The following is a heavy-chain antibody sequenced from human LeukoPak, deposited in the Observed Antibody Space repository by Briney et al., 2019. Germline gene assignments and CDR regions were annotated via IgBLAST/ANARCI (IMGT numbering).Heavy chain of an antibody. D-gene: IGHD5-24*01. CDR2: ISYDGSNK. J-gene: IGHJ4*02. CDR1: GFTFSSYA. CDR3: AREGTDGDNAERPDY. Sequence: GRSLRLSCAASGFTFSSYAMHWVRQAPGKGLEWVAVISYDGSNKYYADSVKGRFTISRDNSKNTLYLQMNSLRPEDTAVYFCAREGTDGDNAERPDYWGQGTLVTVSS. V-gene: IGHV3-30*04.